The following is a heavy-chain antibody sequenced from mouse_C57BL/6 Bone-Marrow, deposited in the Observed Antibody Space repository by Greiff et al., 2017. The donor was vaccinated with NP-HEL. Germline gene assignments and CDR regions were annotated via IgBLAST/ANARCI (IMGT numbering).Heavy chain of an antibody. CDR2: IYPGDGDT. CDR1: GYAFSSSW. J-gene: IGHJ3*01. CDR3: ARRGLYQAY. Sequence: VKVVESGPELVKPGASVKISCKASGYAFSSSWMNWVKQRPGKGLEWIGRIYPGDGDTNYNGKFKGKATLTADKSSSTAYMQLSSLTSEDSAVYFCARRGLYQAYWGQGTLVTVSA. D-gene: IGHD1-1*01. V-gene: IGHV1-82*01.